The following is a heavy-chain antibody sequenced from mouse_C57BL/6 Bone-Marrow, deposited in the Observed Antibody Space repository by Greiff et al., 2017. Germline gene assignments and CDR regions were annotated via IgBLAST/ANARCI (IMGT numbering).Heavy chain of an antibody. Sequence: VKVVASGGGLVQPGESLKLSCESNEYEFPSHDMSWVRKTPEKRLELVAAINSDGGSTYYPDTMERRFHISRANTKKTLYLQMSSLRYEETALYYCARGGVKDAMDYWGQGTSDTVSS. CDR2: INSDGGST. CDR3: ARGGVKDAMDY. D-gene: IGHD1-3*01. J-gene: IGHJ4*01. CDR1: EYEFPSHD. V-gene: IGHV5-2*01.